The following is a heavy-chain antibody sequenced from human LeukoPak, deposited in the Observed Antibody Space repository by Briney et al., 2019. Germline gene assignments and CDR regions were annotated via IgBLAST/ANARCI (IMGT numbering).Heavy chain of an antibody. J-gene: IGHJ4*02. CDR1: ELIFSNFA. V-gene: IGHV3-23*01. D-gene: IGHD3-22*01. Sequence: GGSLRLSCVACELIFSNFAMSWVRQAQGKGLEWVSTISGNAAATDYGDSVKGRFTISRDNSRNTLYLQMNSLRAEDTAIYYCAKDRTHRRYYDSTGYYNQYDYWGQGALVTVSS. CDR2: ISGNAAAT. CDR3: AKDRTHRRYYDSTGYYNQYDY.